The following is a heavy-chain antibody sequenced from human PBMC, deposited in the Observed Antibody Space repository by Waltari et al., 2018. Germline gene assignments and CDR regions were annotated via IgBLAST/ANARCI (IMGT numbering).Heavy chain of an antibody. J-gene: IGHJ3*02. V-gene: IGHV3-30*02. CDR1: GFTFRSSG. D-gene: IGHD2-2*01. CDR2: IRYDGSNK. CDR3: AKVVKYPDAFDI. Sequence: QVQLVESGGGVVQPGGSLRLSCAASGFTFRSSGMHWVRQAPGKGLEWVAFIRYDGSNKYYADSVKGRFTISRDNSKNTLYLQMNSLRAEDTAVYYCAKVVKYPDAFDIWGQGTMVTVSS.